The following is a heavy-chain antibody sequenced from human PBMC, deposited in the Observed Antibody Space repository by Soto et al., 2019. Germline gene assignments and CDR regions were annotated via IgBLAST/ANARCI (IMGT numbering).Heavy chain of an antibody. CDR2: IYYSGST. Sequence: TSETLSLTCTVSGGSISSYYWSWIRQPPGKGLEWIGYIYYSGSTNYNPSLKSRVTISVDTSKNQFSLKLSSVTAADTAVYYCARHSRFNWFDPWGQGTLVTVSS. V-gene: IGHV4-59*08. CDR3: ARHSRFNWFDP. CDR1: GGSISSYY. J-gene: IGHJ5*02.